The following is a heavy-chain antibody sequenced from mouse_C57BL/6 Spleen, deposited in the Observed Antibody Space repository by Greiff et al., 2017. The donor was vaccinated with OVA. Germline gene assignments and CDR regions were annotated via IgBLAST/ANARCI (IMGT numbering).Heavy chain of an antibody. D-gene: IGHD3-2*02. J-gene: IGHJ4*01. V-gene: IGHV1-64*01. CDR3: ARRSSGILYAMDY. CDR2: IHPNSGST. Sequence: VQLQQPGAELVKPGASVKLSCKASGYTFTSYWMHWVKQRPGQGLEWIGMIHPNSGSTNYNEKFKSKATLTVDKSSSTAYMQLSSLTSEDSAVYDCARRSSGILYAMDYWGQGTSVTVSS. CDR1: GYTFTSYW.